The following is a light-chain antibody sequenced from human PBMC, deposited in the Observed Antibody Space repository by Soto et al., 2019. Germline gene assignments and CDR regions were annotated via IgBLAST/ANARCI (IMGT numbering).Light chain of an antibody. CDR3: QQFKTFPIS. CDR2: DVS. V-gene: IGKV1-13*02. Sequence: AIQLTQSPSSLSASVGDRVTITCRASQAIRGALAWYQQKPGKPPKLLIFDVSSLQSEVPSRFSGSGSGTDFTLTNSSLQPEDFATYYCQQFKTFPISCGQGTRLEIK. CDR1: QAIRGA. J-gene: IGKJ5*01.